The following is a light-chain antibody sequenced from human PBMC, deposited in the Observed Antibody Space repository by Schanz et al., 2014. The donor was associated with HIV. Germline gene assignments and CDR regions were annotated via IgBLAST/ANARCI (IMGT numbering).Light chain of an antibody. CDR2: GAS. V-gene: IGKV3-20*01. CDR1: QTVSSSS. CDR3: QQYSNWPPMT. J-gene: IGKJ4*01. Sequence: EIVLTQSPDTLSLSPGERATLSCRASQTVSSSSLAWYQQKPGQSPRLLIYGASTRATGIPDRFSGSGSGTDFSLTISRLEPEDFAVYYCQQYSNWPPMTFGGGTKVEIK.